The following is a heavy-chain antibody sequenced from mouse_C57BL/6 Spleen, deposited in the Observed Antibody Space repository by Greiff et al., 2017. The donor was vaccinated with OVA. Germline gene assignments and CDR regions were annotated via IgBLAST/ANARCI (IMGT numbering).Heavy chain of an antibody. CDR2: ISDGGSYT. V-gene: IGHV5-4*01. CDR3: ARDTNYGSSFEGYFDY. J-gene: IGHJ2*01. D-gene: IGHD1-1*01. CDR1: GFTFSSYA. Sequence: DVQLVESGGGLVKPGGSLKLSCAASGFTFSSYAMSWVRQTPEKRLEWVATISDGGSYTYYPDNVKGRFTISRDNSKNNLYLQMSHLKSEDTAMYYCARDTNYGSSFEGYFDYWGQGTTLTVSS.